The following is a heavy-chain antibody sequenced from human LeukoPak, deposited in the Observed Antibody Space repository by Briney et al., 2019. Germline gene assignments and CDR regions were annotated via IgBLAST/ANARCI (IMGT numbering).Heavy chain of an antibody. V-gene: IGHV3-53*01. CDR1: GLTVSSNY. CDR2: IYSGGST. J-gene: IGHJ5*02. Sequence: GGSLRLSCAASGLTVSSNYMIWVRQAPGKGLEWVSVIYSGGSTYYADSVKGRFTISRDNSKNTLYLQMNSLSVEDTAVYYCARSITMVRGVNNWFDPWGQGTLVPVSS. D-gene: IGHD3-10*01. CDR3: ARSITMVRGVNNWFDP.